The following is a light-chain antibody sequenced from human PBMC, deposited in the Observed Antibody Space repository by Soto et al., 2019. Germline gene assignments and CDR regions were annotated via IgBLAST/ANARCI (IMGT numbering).Light chain of an antibody. CDR2: DAS. CDR3: QQRSNWPHLT. CDR1: QSVSSY. Sequence: EIVLTQSPATLSLSPGERATLSCRASQSVSSYLAWYQQKPGQAPRLLIHDASNRATGIPARFSGSGSGTDFTLIISSLEPEDFAVYYCQQRSNWPHLTFGGGTKVEIK. J-gene: IGKJ4*01. V-gene: IGKV3-11*01.